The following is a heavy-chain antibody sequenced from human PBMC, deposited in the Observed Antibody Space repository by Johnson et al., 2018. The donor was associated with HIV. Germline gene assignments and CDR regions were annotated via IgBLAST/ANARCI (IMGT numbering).Heavy chain of an antibody. J-gene: IGHJ3*02. CDR3: AKGIVVGVRAFDI. CDR2: ISWNSGSI. V-gene: IGHV3-9*01. D-gene: IGHD3-22*01. CDR1: GFSFDDYA. Sequence: VQLVESGGGLVQPGRSLRLSCAASGFSFDDYAMHWVRQPPGKGLEWVSGISWNSGSIGYADSVQGRFTISRDNAKNTLYLQMNSLRAEDTALYYCAKGIVVGVRAFDIWGQGTMVTVSS.